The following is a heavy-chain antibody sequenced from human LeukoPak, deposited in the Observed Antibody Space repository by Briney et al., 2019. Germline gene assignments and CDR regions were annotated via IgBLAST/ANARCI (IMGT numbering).Heavy chain of an antibody. V-gene: IGHV1-46*01. CDR2: INPSGGST. CDR3: ARAATYCSGGCCFFDY. J-gene: IGHJ4*02. Sequence: ASVKVSCKSSGYTFTSYYMHWVRPAPGQGLEWMGIINPSGGSTSYAQKFQGRVTMTRDTSTSTVYMDLSSLRSEDTAVYYCARAATYCSGGCCFFDYWGQGTLVTVSS. D-gene: IGHD2-15*01. CDR1: GYTFTSYY.